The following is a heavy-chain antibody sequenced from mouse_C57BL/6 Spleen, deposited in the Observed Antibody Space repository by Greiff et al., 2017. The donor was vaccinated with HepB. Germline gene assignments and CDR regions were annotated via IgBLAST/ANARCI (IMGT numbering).Heavy chain of an antibody. Sequence: QVQLQQSGAELVKPGASVKVSCKASGYTFTSYWMHWVKQRPGQGLEWIGRIHPSDSDTNYNQKFKGKATLTVDKSSSTAYMQLSSLTSEDSAVYYCAIGIYYDYDWFAYWGQGTLVTVSA. CDR3: AIGIYYDYDWFAY. D-gene: IGHD2-4*01. CDR2: IHPSDSDT. V-gene: IGHV1-74*01. CDR1: GYTFTSYW. J-gene: IGHJ3*01.